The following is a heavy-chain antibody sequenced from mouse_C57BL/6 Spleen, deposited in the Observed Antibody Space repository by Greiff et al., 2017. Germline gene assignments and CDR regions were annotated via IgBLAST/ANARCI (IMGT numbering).Heavy chain of an antibody. J-gene: IGHJ2*01. V-gene: IGHV1-69*01. CDR3: ARGDGNYFDY. CDR1: GYTFTSYW. D-gene: IGHD2-1*01. Sequence: QVQLKQPGAELVMPGASVKLSCKASGYTFTSYWMPWVKQRPGQGLEWIGEIDPSDSYTNYNQNFKGKSTLTVDKSSSPAYMQLSSLTSEDSAVYYCARGDGNYFDYWGQGTTLTVSS. CDR2: IDPSDSYT.